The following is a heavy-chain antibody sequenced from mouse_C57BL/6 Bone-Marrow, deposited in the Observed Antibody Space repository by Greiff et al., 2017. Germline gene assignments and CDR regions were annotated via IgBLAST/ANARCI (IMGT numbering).Heavy chain of an antibody. Sequence: EVKLMESGGGLVQPGGSMKLSCVASGFTFSNYWMNWVRQSPEKGLEWVAQIRLKSDNYATHYAESVKGRFTISRDDSKSSVYLQMNNLRAEDTGIYYCTEEYYYGSSFAYWGQGTLVTVSA. CDR2: IRLKSDNYAT. V-gene: IGHV6-3*01. J-gene: IGHJ3*01. CDR3: TEEYYYGSSFAY. D-gene: IGHD1-1*01. CDR1: GFTFSNYW.